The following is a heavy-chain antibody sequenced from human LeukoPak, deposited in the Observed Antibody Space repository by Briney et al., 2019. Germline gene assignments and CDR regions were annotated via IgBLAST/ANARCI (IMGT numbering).Heavy chain of an antibody. CDR2: IYYSGST. CDR3: ARGVDDAFDI. D-gene: IGHD3-10*01. J-gene: IGHJ3*02. Sequence: PSETLSLTCTVSGGSISSYYWSWIRQPPGKGLEWIGYIYYSGSTNYNPSLKSRVTISVDTSKNQFSLKLSSVTAADTAVYYCARGVDDAFDIWGQGTMVTVSS. V-gene: IGHV4-59*01. CDR1: GGSISSYY.